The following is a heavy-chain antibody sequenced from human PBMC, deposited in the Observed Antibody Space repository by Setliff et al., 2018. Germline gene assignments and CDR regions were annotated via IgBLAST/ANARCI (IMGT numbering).Heavy chain of an antibody. Sequence: PGGSLRLSCAASGFTFSSYGMNWVRQAPGKGLEWVSVIYSGGSTYYADSVKGRFTISRDNSKNTLYLQMNSLRVEDTAVYFCVRLGCSTTSCYYFDYWGQGAQVTVSS. CDR3: VRLGCSTTSCYYFDY. D-gene: IGHD2-2*01. CDR2: IYSGGST. V-gene: IGHV3-66*01. CDR1: GFTFSSYG. J-gene: IGHJ4*02.